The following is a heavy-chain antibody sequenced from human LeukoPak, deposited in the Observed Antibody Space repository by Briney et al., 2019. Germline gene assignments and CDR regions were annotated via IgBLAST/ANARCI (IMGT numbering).Heavy chain of an antibody. CDR3: AKDSQYHDFWSGYSGYYYYYMDV. Sequence: GGSLRLSCAASGFTSSSYGMHWVRQAPGKGLDWVSFIRYDGSNKYHADSVRGRFTISRDNSKNTLYLQMNSLRAEDTAVYYCAKDSQYHDFWSGYSGYYYYYMDVWGKGTTVTVSS. CDR1: GFTSSSYG. CDR2: IRYDGSNK. V-gene: IGHV3-30*02. J-gene: IGHJ6*03. D-gene: IGHD3-3*01.